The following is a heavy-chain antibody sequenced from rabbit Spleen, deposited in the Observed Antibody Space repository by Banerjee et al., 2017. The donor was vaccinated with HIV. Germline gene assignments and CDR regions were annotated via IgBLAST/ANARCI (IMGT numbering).Heavy chain of an antibody. CDR3: ARDTSSSFSSYGMDL. J-gene: IGHJ6*01. Sequence: LVEYGGDVVQPGASLTLTCIASGVSFSGDSYMCWVRQAPGKGLEWIACIDAGSSGFTYSASWAQGRFTISKTSSTTVTLQMTSLTAADTAIYFCARDTSSSFSSYGMDLWGPGTLVTVS. D-gene: IGHD1-1*01. CDR2: IDAGSSGFT. V-gene: IGHV1S40*01. CDR1: GVSFSGDSY.